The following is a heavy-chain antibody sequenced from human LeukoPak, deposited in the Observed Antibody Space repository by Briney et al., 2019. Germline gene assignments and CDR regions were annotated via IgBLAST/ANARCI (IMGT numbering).Heavy chain of an antibody. D-gene: IGHD3-10*01. V-gene: IGHV3-7*01. CDR3: ARSDLVRGPKDFDY. J-gene: IGHJ4*02. CDR2: IKQDGSEK. Sequence: GGSLRLSCAVSGFTFSSYWMTWVRQAPGKGLEWVATIKQDGSEKYYADSVKGRFTISRDNAKNSLYLQMNSLRAEDTAVYYCARSDLVRGPKDFDYWGQGTLVTVSS. CDR1: GFTFSSYW.